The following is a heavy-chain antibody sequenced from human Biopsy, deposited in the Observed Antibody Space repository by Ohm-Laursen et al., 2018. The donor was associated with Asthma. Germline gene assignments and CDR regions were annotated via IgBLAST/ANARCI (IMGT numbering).Heavy chain of an antibody. CDR1: GFTFSDYY. V-gene: IGHV3-11*01. CDR2: ISSSGVTI. D-gene: IGHD2-8*02. CDR3: ASECTVATCPLAY. J-gene: IGHJ4*02. Sequence: SLRLSCAASGFTFSDYYMSWIRQAPGKGLEWVSYISSSGVTIYYADSVKGRFTISRDNAQNSLFLQMTSLGAEDTAVYYCASECTVATCPLAYWGQGALVTVSS.